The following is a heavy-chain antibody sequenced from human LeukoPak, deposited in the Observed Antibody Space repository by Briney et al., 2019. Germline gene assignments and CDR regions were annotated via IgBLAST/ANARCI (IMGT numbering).Heavy chain of an antibody. CDR3: AKDQSWQWLVRRGAFDI. J-gene: IGHJ3*02. D-gene: IGHD6-19*01. V-gene: IGHV3-23*01. CDR2: ISGSGGST. Sequence: PGGSLRLSCAASGFTFSSYAMSWVRQAPGKGLEWVSAISGSGGSTYYADSVKGRFTISRDNSKNTLYLQMNSLRAEDTAVYYCAKDQSWQWLVRRGAFDIWGQGTMVTVSS. CDR1: GFTFSSYA.